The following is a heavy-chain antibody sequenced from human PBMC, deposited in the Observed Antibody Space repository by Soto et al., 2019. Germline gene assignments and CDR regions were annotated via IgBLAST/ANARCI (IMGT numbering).Heavy chain of an antibody. CDR3: ATVASKAGYGMDV. D-gene: IGHD3-3*02. CDR1: GYTFTSYA. V-gene: IGHV1-3*01. Sequence: ASVKVSCKASGYTFTSYAMHWVRQASGKRLEWMGGINPENGKTKYAQKFQGRVTITKDTSTGTAYMELSSLRSEDTAVYYCATVASKAGYGMDVWGQGTTVTVSS. CDR2: INPENGKT. J-gene: IGHJ6*02.